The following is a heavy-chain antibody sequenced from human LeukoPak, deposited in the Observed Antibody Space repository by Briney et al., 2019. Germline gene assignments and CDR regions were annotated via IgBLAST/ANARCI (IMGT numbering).Heavy chain of an antibody. D-gene: IGHD2-2*01. CDR3: ARTRYCSSTSCYSARGLLGYFDY. CDR1: GGSFSSYY. V-gene: IGHV4-39*07. J-gene: IGHJ4*02. CDR2: IYYSGST. Sequence: SETLSLTCAVYGGSFSSYYWGWIRQPPRKGLEWIGSIYYSGSTYYNPSLKSRVTISVDTSKNQFSLKLSSVTAADTAVYYCARTRYCSSTSCYSARGLLGYFDYWGQGTLVTVSS.